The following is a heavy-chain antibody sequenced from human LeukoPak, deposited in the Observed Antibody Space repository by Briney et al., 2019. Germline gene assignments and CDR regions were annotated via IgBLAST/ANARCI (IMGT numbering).Heavy chain of an antibody. D-gene: IGHD6-6*01. V-gene: IGHV1-69*13. J-gene: IGHJ3*02. CDR2: IIPIFGTA. CDR3: ARGSSSSRRGDAFDI. Sequence: ASVKVSCKTSGGTFSSYAISWVRQAPGQGLEWMGGIIPIFGTANYAQKFQGRVTITADESTGTAYMELSSLRSEDTAVYYCARGSSSSRRGDAFDIWGQGTMVTVSS. CDR1: GGTFSSYA.